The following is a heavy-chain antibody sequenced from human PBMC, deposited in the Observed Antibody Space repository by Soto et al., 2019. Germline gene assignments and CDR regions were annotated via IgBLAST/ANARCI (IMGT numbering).Heavy chain of an antibody. J-gene: IGHJ6*02. Sequence: PPETLSPTCTVSGGSISSGDYYWSWIRQPPGKGLEWIGYIYYSGSTYYKPSLKSRVTISVDTSKNQFSLKLSSVTAADTAVYYCARELVRGVIKGYYYYGMDVWGQGTTVT. CDR2: IYYSGST. CDR1: GGSISSGDYY. CDR3: ARELVRGVIKGYYYYGMDV. D-gene: IGHD3-10*01. V-gene: IGHV4-30-4*01.